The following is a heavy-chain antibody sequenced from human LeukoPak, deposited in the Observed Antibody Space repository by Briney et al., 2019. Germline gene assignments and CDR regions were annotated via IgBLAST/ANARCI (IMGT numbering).Heavy chain of an antibody. D-gene: IGHD3-10*01. J-gene: IGHJ4*02. V-gene: IGHV1-69*13. Sequence: SVKVSCKASGGTFSSYAISWVRQAPGQGLEWMGGIIPIFGTANYAQKFQGRVTITADESTSTAYMELSSLRSEDTAVYYCATSMVRGGPFDYWGQGTLVTVSS. CDR3: ATSMVRGGPFDY. CDR1: GGTFSSYA. CDR2: IIPIFGTA.